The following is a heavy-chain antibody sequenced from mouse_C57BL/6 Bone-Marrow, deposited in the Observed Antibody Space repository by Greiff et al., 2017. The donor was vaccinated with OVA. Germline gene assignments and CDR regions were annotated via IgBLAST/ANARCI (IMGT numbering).Heavy chain of an antibody. V-gene: IGHV5-6*01. Sequence: EVQGVESGGDLVKPGGSLKLSCAASGFTLSSYGMSWVRQTPDKRLEWVATISSGGSYTYYPDSVKGRFTISRDNAKNTLYLQMSSLKSEDTAMYYCARAWFAYWGQGTLVTVSA. CDR1: GFTLSSYG. CDR2: ISSGGSYT. J-gene: IGHJ3*01. CDR3: ARAWFAY.